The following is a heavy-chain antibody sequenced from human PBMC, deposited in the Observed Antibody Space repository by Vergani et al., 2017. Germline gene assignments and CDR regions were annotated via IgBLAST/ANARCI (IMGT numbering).Heavy chain of an antibody. V-gene: IGHV3-49*04. Sequence: EVRLVESGGGLEQPGRSLRLSCRASGFTFTDYGISWVRQAPGKGLEWVGFVRNKEDGGTPEHAASVKGRFTISRDDSKSIAYLQMSSLKAEDTAVYYCTRDRLDDSYAYFDYWGQGTLVTVSP. J-gene: IGHJ4*02. CDR2: VRNKEDGGTP. CDR3: TRDRLDDSYAYFDY. CDR1: GFTFTDYG. D-gene: IGHD3-16*01.